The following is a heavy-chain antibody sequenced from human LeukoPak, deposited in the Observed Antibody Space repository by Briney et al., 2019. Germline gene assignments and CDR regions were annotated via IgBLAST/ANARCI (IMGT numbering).Heavy chain of an antibody. J-gene: IGHJ3*02. D-gene: IGHD3-22*01. CDR2: LYCTGST. V-gene: IGHV4-39*01. CDR3: ARAIYDSSGFYRDYAFDI. CDR1: GGSITSNSYY. Sequence: SETLSLTCTVSGGSITSNSYYWAWIRQPPGKGLEWIGSLYCTGSTNYSPSLKSRVTISGDTSKNQFSLKLNSVTAADTAVYYCARAIYDSSGFYRDYAFDIWGQGTMVTVSS.